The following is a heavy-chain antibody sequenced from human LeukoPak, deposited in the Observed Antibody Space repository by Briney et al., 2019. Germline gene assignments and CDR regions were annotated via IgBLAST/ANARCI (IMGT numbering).Heavy chain of an antibody. J-gene: IGHJ4*02. CDR1: GFTFSSYW. CDR2: INSDGSST. Sequence: PGGSLRLSCAASGFTFSSYWMHWVRQAPGKGLVWVSRINSDGSSTSYADSVKGRFTISRDNAKNTLYLQMNSLRAEDTAVYHCASDSGSYWSFDYWGQGTLVTVSS. D-gene: IGHD1-26*01. V-gene: IGHV3-74*01. CDR3: ASDSGSYWSFDY.